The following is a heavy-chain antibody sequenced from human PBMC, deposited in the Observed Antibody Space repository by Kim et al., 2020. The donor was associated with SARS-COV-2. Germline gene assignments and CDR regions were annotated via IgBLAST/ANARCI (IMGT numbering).Heavy chain of an antibody. V-gene: IGHV4-59*13. D-gene: IGHD3-9*01. CDR3: AGAKTYYDLLTEDYNYDGLDV. CDR1: GGSISSYY. J-gene: IGHJ6*02. Sequence: SDTLSLTCTVSGGSISSYYWTWVRQPPGKGLEWIGEIYYNGRTYNNPSLESRITISIDTSRKQFSLKLSSVTAADTAVYYCAGAKTYYDLLTEDYNYDGLDVWGQGSTVTVSS. CDR2: IYYNGRT.